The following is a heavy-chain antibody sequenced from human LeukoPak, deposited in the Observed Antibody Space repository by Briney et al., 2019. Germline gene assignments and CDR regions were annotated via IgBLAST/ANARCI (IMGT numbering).Heavy chain of an antibody. Sequence: GGSLRLSCAASGFTFSSYAMSWVRQAPGKGLEWVSAISGSGGSTYYADSVKGRFTISRDNSKNTLYLQMNSLRAEDTAVYYCAKDLKGYDFWSGPHYFDYWGQGTLVTVSS. D-gene: IGHD3-3*01. CDR1: GFTFSSYA. CDR3: AKDLKGYDFWSGPHYFDY. V-gene: IGHV3-23*01. J-gene: IGHJ4*02. CDR2: ISGSGGST.